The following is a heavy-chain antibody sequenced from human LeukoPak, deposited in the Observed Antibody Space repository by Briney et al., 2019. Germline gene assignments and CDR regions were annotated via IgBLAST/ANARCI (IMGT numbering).Heavy chain of an antibody. D-gene: IGHD3-16*01. CDR3: ARVTDATLGAPYFDY. CDR1: GGSFRDHY. V-gene: IGHV4-34*01. J-gene: IGHJ4*02. CDR2: ISDSGKT. Sequence: KPSETLSLTCAVYGGSFRDHYWSWIRQPPGKGLEWIGEISDSGKTNYNPSLKSRVSISVDTSKNQFSLKLSSVTAADTAVYYCARVTDATLGAPYFDYWGQGTLVTVSS.